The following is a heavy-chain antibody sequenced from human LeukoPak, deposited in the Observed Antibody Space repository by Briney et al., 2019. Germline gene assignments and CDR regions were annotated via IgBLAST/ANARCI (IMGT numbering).Heavy chain of an antibody. V-gene: IGHV3-23*01. CDR1: GFTFSSYA. CDR2: ISGSGGST. J-gene: IGHJ4*02. Sequence: GGSLRLSCAASGFTFSSYAMSWVRQAPGKGLEWVSAISGSGGSTYYADSVKGRFTISRDNSKNTLYLQMNSLRAEDTAVYYCAKGGLYYDFWNGYYTFDYWGQGTLVTVSS. CDR3: AKGGLYYDFWNGYYTFDY. D-gene: IGHD3-3*01.